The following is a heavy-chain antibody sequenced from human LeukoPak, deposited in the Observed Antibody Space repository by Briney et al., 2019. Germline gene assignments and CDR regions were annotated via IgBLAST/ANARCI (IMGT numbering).Heavy chain of an antibody. CDR1: GFTFDDYA. CDR2: ISWNSGHI. V-gene: IGHV3-9*01. Sequence: GGSLRLSCTTSGFTFDDYAMHWVRQAPGKGLEWVSAISWNSGHIDYADSVKGRFTISRDNAKNSLHLQMNSLRGEDTAFYYCAKYTKGILLRGYFDYWGQGTLVTVSS. CDR3: AKYTKGILLRGYFDY. J-gene: IGHJ4*02. D-gene: IGHD2-15*01.